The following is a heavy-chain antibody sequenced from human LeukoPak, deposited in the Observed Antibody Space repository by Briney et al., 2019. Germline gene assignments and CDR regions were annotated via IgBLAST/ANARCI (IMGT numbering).Heavy chain of an antibody. D-gene: IGHD6-13*01. CDR2: IYYSGST. Sequence: PSETLSLTCTVSGGSISSYYWSWIRQPPGKGLEWIGYIYYSGSTNYNPSLKSRVTISVDTSKNQFSLKLSSVTAADTAVYYCARRGGPYSSSSYYFDYWGQGTLVTVSS. CDR1: GGSISSYY. V-gene: IGHV4-59*01. J-gene: IGHJ4*02. CDR3: ARRGGPYSSSSYYFDY.